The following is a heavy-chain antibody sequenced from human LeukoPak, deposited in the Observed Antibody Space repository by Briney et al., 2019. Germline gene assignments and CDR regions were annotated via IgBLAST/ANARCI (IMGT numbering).Heavy chain of an antibody. J-gene: IGHJ5*02. CDR1: GGSFSGYY. CDR3: ARGGGTMVRGVTRLDPPFDP. CDR2: INHSGST. Sequence: SETLSLTCAVYGGSFSGYYWSWIRQPPGKGLEWIGEINHSGSTNYNPSLKSRVTISVDTSKNQFSLKLSSVTAADTAVYYCARGGGTMVRGVTRLDPPFDPWGQGTLVTVSS. D-gene: IGHD3-10*01. V-gene: IGHV4-34*01.